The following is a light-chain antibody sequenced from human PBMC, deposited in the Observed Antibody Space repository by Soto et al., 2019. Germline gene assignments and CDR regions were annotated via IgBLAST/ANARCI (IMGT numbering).Light chain of an antibody. Sequence: EIVLAQSPATLSLSPGERATLSCRASQSISTNLAWYQQKAGQAPRLLIYDASNRATGIPARLRGSGSGTDFTLPIRSLEPEDFAVYYCHQRSNWPPFGPGTQVDI. J-gene: IGKJ3*01. V-gene: IGKV3-11*01. CDR3: HQRSNWPP. CDR2: DAS. CDR1: QSISTN.